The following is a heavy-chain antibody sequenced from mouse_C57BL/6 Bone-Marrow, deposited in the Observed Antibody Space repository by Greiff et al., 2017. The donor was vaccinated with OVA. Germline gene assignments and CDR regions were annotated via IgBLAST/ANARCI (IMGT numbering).Heavy chain of an antibody. CDR1: GFTFSDYG. D-gene: IGHD2-5*01. J-gene: IGHJ2*01. V-gene: IGHV5-17*01. Sequence: EVNLVESGGGLVKPGGSLKLSCAASGFTFSDYGMHWVRQAPEKGLEWVAYISSGSSTIYYADTVKGRFTISRDNAKNTLFLQMTRLRSEDTAMYYCARRSNYQYYFDYWGQGTTLTVSS. CDR2: ISSGSSTI. CDR3: ARRSNYQYYFDY.